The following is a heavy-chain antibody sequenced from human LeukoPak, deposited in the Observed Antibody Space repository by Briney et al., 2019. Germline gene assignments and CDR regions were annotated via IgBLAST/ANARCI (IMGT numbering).Heavy chain of an antibody. D-gene: IGHD3-16*01. CDR1: GFTFSSSA. V-gene: IGHV3-23*01. CDR3: AKDRRGLANLDY. Sequence: GGSLRLSCAASGFTFSSSAMSWVRQAPGKGLEWVSGISGSGGSTYYADSVKGRFTISRDNSKNTLYLQMNSLRAEDTAVYYCAKDRRGLANLDYWGQGTLVTVSS. CDR2: ISGSGGST. J-gene: IGHJ4*02.